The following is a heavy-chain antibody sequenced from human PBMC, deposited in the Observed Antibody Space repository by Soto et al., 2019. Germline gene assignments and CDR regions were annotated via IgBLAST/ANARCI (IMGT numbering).Heavy chain of an antibody. D-gene: IGHD3-3*01. CDR2: IGGSGGDT. V-gene: IGHV3-23*01. CDR3: ARRTWRGRADY. Sequence: EVQLLASGGGLVQPGGSLRLSCAASGFPFSSYAMSWVRQAPGKGLEWVSAIGGSGGDTFYADSVKGRFTVSRDNAENTLSLQLNSLRVEDTARYYCARRTWRGRADYWGQGILVTVSS. CDR1: GFPFSSYA. J-gene: IGHJ4*02.